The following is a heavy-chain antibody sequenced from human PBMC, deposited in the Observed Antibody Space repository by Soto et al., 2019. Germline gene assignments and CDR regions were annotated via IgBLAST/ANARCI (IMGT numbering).Heavy chain of an antibody. J-gene: IGHJ4*02. CDR2: INQSAAT. Sequence: QLQQLGAGLLKPSETLSLTCAVYYWSFSKYFWNWIRQSPGKGLEWIGEINQSAATNYHPSLRSRVPISVDTSKNQFSLKLKSLTAADTAVYYCARGYYYAAGRSFPYWGQGTLVTVSS. CDR3: ARGYYYAAGRSFPY. V-gene: IGHV4-34*01. D-gene: IGHD3-10*01. CDR1: YWSFSKYF.